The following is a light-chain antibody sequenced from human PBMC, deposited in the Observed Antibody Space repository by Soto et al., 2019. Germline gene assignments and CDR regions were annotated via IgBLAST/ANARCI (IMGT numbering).Light chain of an antibody. CDR1: QSVSSY. V-gene: IGKV3-20*01. CDR3: QQYGRSIT. Sequence: TVLTQAPATLSLSPRERATLSCRASQSVSSYLAWYQQKPGQAPRLLIYGASSRATGIPDRFSGSGSGTDFTLTISRLEPEDFAVYYCQQYGRSITFGQGTRLEIK. CDR2: GAS. J-gene: IGKJ5*01.